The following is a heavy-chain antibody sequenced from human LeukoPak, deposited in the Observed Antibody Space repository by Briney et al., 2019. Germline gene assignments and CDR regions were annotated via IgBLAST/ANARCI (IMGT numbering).Heavy chain of an antibody. V-gene: IGHV3-7*01. CDR3: AREGGSLYFDY. D-gene: IGHD1-26*01. J-gene: IGHJ4*02. Sequence: GGSLRLSCAASGFTFSSYSMNWVRQAPGKGLEWVANIKQDGSEKYYVDSVKGRFTISRDNAKNSLYLQMNSLRAEDTAVYYCAREGGSLYFDYWGQGTLVTVSS. CDR1: GFTFSSYS. CDR2: IKQDGSEK.